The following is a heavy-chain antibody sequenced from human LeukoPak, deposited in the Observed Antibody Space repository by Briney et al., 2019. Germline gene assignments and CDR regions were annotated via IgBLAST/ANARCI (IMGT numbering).Heavy chain of an antibody. Sequence: ASETLSVTCTDSGGSISSYYWSWIRQPPGKGLEWIGFIYYSGSTNYNPSLKSRVTISVDTSKNQFSLKLSSVTAADTAVYYCASSSSGLDYWGQGTLVTVSS. D-gene: IGHD6-19*01. CDR3: ASSSSGLDY. CDR2: IYYSGST. CDR1: GGSISSYY. J-gene: IGHJ4*02. V-gene: IGHV4-59*01.